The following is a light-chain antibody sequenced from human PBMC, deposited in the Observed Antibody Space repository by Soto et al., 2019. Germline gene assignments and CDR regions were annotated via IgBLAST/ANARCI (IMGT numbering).Light chain of an antibody. CDR1: QGISTY. J-gene: IGKJ2*01. CDR3: QQLNSYPIT. CDR2: VAS. Sequence: DIQLTQSPSFLSASVGDRVTITCRASQGISTYVAWFQQKPGKAPNLLIYVASTLHSGVPSRFSGTGSGTEFTLTISSLHPEDFATYYCQQLNSYPITFGQGTKLEIK. V-gene: IGKV1-9*01.